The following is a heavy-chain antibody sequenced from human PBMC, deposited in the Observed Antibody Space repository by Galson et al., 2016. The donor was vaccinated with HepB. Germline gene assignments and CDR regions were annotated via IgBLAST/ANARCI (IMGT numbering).Heavy chain of an antibody. CDR3: ARAGKWLQAQYFYSMDV. CDR2: ISYTGSS. D-gene: IGHD3-9*01. J-gene: IGHJ6*02. Sequence: ETLSLTCTVSGGSVSRGSYYWTWLRQSPGKAVEWLGSISYTGSSNYNPPLKSRVSVSRDTSREQISLKLTSVTAGDTAVYFCARAGKWLQAQYFYSMDVWGQGTTVTVSS. CDR1: GGSVSRGSYY. V-gene: IGHV4-61*01.